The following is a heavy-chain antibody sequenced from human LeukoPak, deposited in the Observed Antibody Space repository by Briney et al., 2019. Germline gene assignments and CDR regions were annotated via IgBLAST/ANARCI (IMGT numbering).Heavy chain of an antibody. Sequence: EASVKVSCKASGYTFTSYYMHWVRQAPGQGLEWMGIINPSGGSTSYAQKFQGRVTMTRDTSTSTVYMELSSLRSEDTAVYYCARGTAGVTTYYSYYFDYWGQGTLVTVSS. V-gene: IGHV1-46*01. D-gene: IGHD2-15*01. CDR3: ARGTAGVTTYYSYYFDY. CDR2: INPSGGST. J-gene: IGHJ4*02. CDR1: GYTFTSYY.